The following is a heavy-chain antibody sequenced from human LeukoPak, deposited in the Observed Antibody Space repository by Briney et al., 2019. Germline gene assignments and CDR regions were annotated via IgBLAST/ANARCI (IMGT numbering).Heavy chain of an antibody. V-gene: IGHV3-66*01. Sequence: GGSLRLSCAASGFTFSSYAMSWVRQAPGKGLEWVSVIYSGGSTYYADSVKGRFTISRDNSKNTLYLQMNSLRAEHTAVYYCATNDYSGSGIDYWGQGTLVTVSS. CDR2: IYSGGST. CDR3: ATNDYSGSGIDY. J-gene: IGHJ4*02. CDR1: GFTFSSYA. D-gene: IGHD3-10*01.